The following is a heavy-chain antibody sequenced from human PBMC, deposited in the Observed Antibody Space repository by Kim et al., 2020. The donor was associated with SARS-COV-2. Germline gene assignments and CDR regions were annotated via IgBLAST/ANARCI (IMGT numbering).Heavy chain of an antibody. CDR3: ATLGTGMDV. D-gene: IGHD3-16*01. J-gene: IGHJ6*02. CDR2: GSRT. Sequence: GSRTYYASPVKGRFTISRDNSKNTLYLQMNSLRAEDTAVYYCATLGTGMDVWGQGTTVTVSS. V-gene: IGHV3-23*01.